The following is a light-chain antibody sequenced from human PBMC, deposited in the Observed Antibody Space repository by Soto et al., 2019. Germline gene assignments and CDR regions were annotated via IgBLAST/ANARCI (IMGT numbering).Light chain of an antibody. CDR2: GAS. J-gene: IGKJ1*01. Sequence: EIVMTQSPPPLSLSPGERATFSCRASQSVSSNLAWYQQKPGQAPRLLIYGASTRATGIPARFSGSGSGTEFTLTISSLQSEDFAVYYCQQYNNWPPWTFGQGTKVEIK. V-gene: IGKV3D-15*01. CDR1: QSVSSN. CDR3: QQYNNWPPWT.